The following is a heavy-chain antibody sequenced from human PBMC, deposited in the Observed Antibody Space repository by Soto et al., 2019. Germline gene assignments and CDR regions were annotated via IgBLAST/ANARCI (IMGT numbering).Heavy chain of an antibody. Sequence: GASVKVSCKASGYTFTSYGISWVRQAPGQGLEWMGRISAYNGNTNYAQKLQGRVTMTTDTSTSTAYMELRSLRSDDTAVYYCAREAYYYYDILTGYYNLGSDAFDIWGQGTMVTVSS. V-gene: IGHV1-18*01. J-gene: IGHJ3*02. CDR3: AREAYYYYDILTGYYNLGSDAFDI. CDR1: GYTFTSYG. CDR2: ISAYNGNT. D-gene: IGHD3-9*01.